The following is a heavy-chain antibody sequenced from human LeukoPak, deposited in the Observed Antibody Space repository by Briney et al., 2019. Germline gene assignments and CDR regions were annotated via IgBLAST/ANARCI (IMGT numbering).Heavy chain of an antibody. CDR2: IYYSGST. J-gene: IGHJ4*02. Sequence: PSETLSLTCTVSGGSISSSNYYWGWIRQPPGKGLEWIGTIYYSGSTYYNPSLKSRVTISVDTSKNQFSLKLSSVTAADTAVYYCARQDDMITFGGVIADFDYWGQGTLVTVSS. V-gene: IGHV4-39*01. CDR3: ARQDDMITFGGVIADFDY. D-gene: IGHD3-16*02. CDR1: GGSISSSNYY.